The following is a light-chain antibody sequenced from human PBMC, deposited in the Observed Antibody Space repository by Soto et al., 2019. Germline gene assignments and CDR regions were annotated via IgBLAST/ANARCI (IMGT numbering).Light chain of an antibody. CDR1: QSVTSTY. CDR3: QKYVSPPIT. CDR2: GAS. V-gene: IGKV3-20*01. Sequence: EIVLTQSPGTLSLSPGERATLSCRASQSVTSTYLGWYQQKPGQAPSLLIYGASSRATGIPDRFSGSGSGKDFTLTISRLEPEDFAVYYCQKYVSPPITFGQGTRLEIK. J-gene: IGKJ5*01.